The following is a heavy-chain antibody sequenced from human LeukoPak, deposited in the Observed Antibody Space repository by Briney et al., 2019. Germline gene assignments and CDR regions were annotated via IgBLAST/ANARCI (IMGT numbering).Heavy chain of an antibody. CDR3: ARVGSRGYYFDY. J-gene: IGHJ4*02. CDR2: ISGSSTYT. Sequence: GGSLRLSCASSGFTFSDYYMSWIRQAPGKGLEWVSHISGSSTYTNYADSVKGRFTISRDNANNSLYLQMNSLTAEDTAVFYCARVGSRGYYFDYWGQGTLVSVSS. D-gene: IGHD1-26*01. CDR1: GFTFSDYY. V-gene: IGHV3-11*06.